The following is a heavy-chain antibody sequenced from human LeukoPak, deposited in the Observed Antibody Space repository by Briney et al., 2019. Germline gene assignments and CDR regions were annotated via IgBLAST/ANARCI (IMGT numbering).Heavy chain of an antibody. Sequence: GASVKVSCKASGYTFTGYYMHWVRQAPGQGLEWMGWINPNSGGTNYAQKFQGRVTMTRDTSISTAYMELSRLRSDDTAVYYCASGSYCSGGSCYRSYYYYGMDVWGQGTTVTVSS. CDR1: GYTFTGYY. V-gene: IGHV1-2*02. CDR2: INPNSGGT. D-gene: IGHD2-15*01. CDR3: ASGSYCSGGSCYRSYYYYGMDV. J-gene: IGHJ6*02.